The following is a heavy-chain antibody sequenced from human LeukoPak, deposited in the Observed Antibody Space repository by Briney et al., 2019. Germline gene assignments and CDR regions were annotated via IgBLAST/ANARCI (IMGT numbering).Heavy chain of an antibody. CDR1: GFTFSNSW. CDR3: ATYSILNAREFRY. D-gene: IGHD4-11*01. Sequence: GGSRRLSCAGSGFTFSNSWMGWVRQAPGKGLEGVANVQHIGGETYYVDSVKGRFTISRDNTKNSVYLQMNSLGADDTAVYYCATYSILNAREFRYWGQGTLVTVTS. CDR2: VQHIGGET. J-gene: IGHJ1*01. V-gene: IGHV3-7*01.